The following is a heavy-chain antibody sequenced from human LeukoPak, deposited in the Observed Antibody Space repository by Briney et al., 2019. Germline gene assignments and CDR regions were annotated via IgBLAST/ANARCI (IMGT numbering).Heavy chain of an antibody. CDR2: ISSSGSTI. CDR1: GFTFSSYE. Sequence: PGGSLRLSCAASGFTFSSYEMNWVRQAPGKGLEWVSYISSSGSTIYYADSVKGRFTISRDNAKNSLYLQMNSLRAEDTAVYYCARLGVHYDFWSGPYYYYYYMDVWGKGTTVTVSS. V-gene: IGHV3-48*03. D-gene: IGHD3-3*01. CDR3: ARLGVHYDFWSGPYYYYYYMDV. J-gene: IGHJ6*03.